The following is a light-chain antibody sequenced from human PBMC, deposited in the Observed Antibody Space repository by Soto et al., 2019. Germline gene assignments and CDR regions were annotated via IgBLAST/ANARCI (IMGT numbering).Light chain of an antibody. Sequence: EIVLTQSPGTLSLSPGERATLSCRASQSVSSSYLAWYQQKPGQAPRLLIYGASRRATGIPDRFSGSGSGTDFTLTISRLEPEDFAVYYCQHYCSSPLVTFGQGTRLEIK. CDR1: QSVSSSY. CDR2: GAS. V-gene: IGKV3-20*01. J-gene: IGKJ5*01. CDR3: QHYCSSPLVT.